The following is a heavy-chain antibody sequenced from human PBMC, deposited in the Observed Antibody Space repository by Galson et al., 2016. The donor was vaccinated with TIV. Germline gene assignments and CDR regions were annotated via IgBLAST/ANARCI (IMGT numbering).Heavy chain of an antibody. CDR3: SSASHLVPTVHHY. CDR1: GGTFSSYD. CDR2: INPAVGLI. V-gene: IGHV1-69*04. J-gene: IGHJ4*02. D-gene: IGHD3-3*02. Sequence: SVKVSCKASGGTFSSYDISWLRQLPGQGFEWMGRINPAVGLIKYAERFQGRFTITAAYMELSSLRSEDTAVYYCSSASHLVPTVHHYWGQGTLVTVSS.